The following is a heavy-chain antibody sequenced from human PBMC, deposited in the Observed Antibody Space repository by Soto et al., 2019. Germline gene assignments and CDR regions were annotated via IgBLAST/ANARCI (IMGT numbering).Heavy chain of an antibody. CDR1: GGTFSSYT. CDR2: IIPMLGIA. V-gene: IGHV1-69*02. J-gene: IGHJ4*02. CDR3: ANRGCSYGFVIY. D-gene: IGHD5-18*01. Sequence: QVQLVQSGAEVKKPGSSVKVSCKASGGTFSSYTFSWVRQAPGQGLEWMGRIIPMLGIANYAQKFQGRVTITSDKSTSTAYMELSSLSSEDTAVYYCANRGCSYGFVIYWGQGTLVTVSS.